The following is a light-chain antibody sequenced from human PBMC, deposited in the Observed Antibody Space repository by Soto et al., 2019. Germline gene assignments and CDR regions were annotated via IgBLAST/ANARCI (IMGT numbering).Light chain of an antibody. CDR3: CSYAGRYIYV. CDR1: SSDVGGYNY. J-gene: IGLJ1*01. CDR2: DVS. V-gene: IGLV2-11*01. Sequence: QSALTQPRSVSGSPGQSVTISCTGTSSDVGGYNYVSWYQQHPGKAPKLMIYDVSKRPSGVPDRFSGSKSGNTASLTISGLQADDEADYYCCSYAGRYIYVFGTGTKVTV.